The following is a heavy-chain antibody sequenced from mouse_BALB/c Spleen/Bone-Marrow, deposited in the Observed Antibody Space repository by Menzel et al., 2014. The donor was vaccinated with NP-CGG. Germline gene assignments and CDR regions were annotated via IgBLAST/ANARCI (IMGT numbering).Heavy chain of an antibody. Sequence: QVQLQQSGAELVKPGASVKLSCKASGYTFTNYYIYWVKQRPGQGLEWIGGTNPSNGGTKFNEKFKNKATLTIDKSSSTAYIQLSSLTSEDSAVYYCSRHYYGTPYYAMDYWGQGTSVTVSS. V-gene: IGHV1S81*02. CDR2: TNPSNGGT. D-gene: IGHD1-1*01. CDR1: GYTFTNYY. J-gene: IGHJ4*01. CDR3: SRHYYGTPYYAMDY.